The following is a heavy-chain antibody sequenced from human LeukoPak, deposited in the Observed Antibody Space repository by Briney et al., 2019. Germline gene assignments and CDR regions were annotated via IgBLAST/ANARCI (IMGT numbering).Heavy chain of an antibody. CDR3: ARALYSGSYYGSRYPYAFDI. CDR2: INPSGGST. V-gene: IGHV1-46*01. CDR1: GYTFTGYY. D-gene: IGHD1-26*01. Sequence: ASVKISCKASGYTFTGYYMHWVRQAPGQGLEWMGIINPSGGSTSYAQKFQGRVTMTRDTSTSTVYMELSSLRSEDTAVYYCARALYSGSYYGSRYPYAFDIWGQGTMVAASS. J-gene: IGHJ3*02.